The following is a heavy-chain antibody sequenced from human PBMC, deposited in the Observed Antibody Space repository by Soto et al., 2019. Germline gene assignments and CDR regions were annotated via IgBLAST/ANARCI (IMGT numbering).Heavy chain of an antibody. CDR1: GYTFTSYD. Sequence: GASVKVSCKASGYTFTSYDIIWVRQATGQGLEWMGWMNPNSGNTGYAQKFQGRVTMTRNTSISTAYMELSSLRSEDTAVYYCARNYFFGVVISGTDFWGKGSLVTVSS. J-gene: IGHJ4*02. CDR2: MNPNSGNT. CDR3: ARNYFFGVVISGTDF. V-gene: IGHV1-8*01. D-gene: IGHD3-3*01.